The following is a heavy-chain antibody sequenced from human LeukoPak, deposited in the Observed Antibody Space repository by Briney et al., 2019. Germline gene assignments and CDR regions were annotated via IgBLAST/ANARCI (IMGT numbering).Heavy chain of an antibody. CDR3: ATADPHIVGATDDFDI. CDR2: FDPEDGET. D-gene: IGHD1-26*01. J-gene: IGHJ3*02. CDR1: GYTLTELS. Sequence: ASVKVSCKVSGYTLTELSMHWVRQAPGKGLEWMGGFDPEDGETIYAQKFQGRVTMTEDTSTDTAYMELSSLRSEDTAVYYCATADPHIVGATDDFDIWGQGTMLTVSS. V-gene: IGHV1-24*01.